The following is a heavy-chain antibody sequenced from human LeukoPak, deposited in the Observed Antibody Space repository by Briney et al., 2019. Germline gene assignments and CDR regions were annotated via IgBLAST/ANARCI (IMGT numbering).Heavy chain of an antibody. CDR3: AKQIAVAGLPDDY. V-gene: IGHV3-48*01. J-gene: IGHJ4*02. CDR2: ISSSSSTI. CDR1: GFTFSSYS. Sequence: GGSLRLSCAATGFTFSSYSMNWVRQAPGKGLEWVSYISSSSSTIYYADSVKGRFTISRDNSKNTLYLQMNSLRAEDTAVYYCAKQIAVAGLPDDYWGQGTLVTVSS. D-gene: IGHD6-19*01.